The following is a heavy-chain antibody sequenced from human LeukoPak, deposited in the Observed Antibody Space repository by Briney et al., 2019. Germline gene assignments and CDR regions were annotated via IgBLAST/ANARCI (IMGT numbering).Heavy chain of an antibody. CDR3: ARQDSSGWLEYDAFDI. Sequence: TSETLSFTCTVSGGSISSSSYYWGWIRQPAGKGLEWIGRIYTSGSTNYNPSLKSRVTISVDTSKNQFSLKLSSVTAADTAVYYCARQDSSGWLEYDAFDIWGQGTMVTVSS. D-gene: IGHD6-19*01. CDR2: IYTSGST. V-gene: IGHV4-61*02. J-gene: IGHJ3*02. CDR1: GGSISSSSYY.